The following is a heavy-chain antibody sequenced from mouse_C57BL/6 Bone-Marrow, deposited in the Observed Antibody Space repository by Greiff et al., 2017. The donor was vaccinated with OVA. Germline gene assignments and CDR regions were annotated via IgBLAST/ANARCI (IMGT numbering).Heavy chain of an antibody. V-gene: IGHV1-26*01. J-gene: IGHJ3*01. CDR3: ARSRARRKAWFAY. CDR1: GYTFTDYY. CDR2: INPNNGGT. D-gene: IGHD2-12*01. Sequence: EVKLQQSGPELVKPGASVKISCKASGYTFTDYYMNWVKQSHGKSLEWIGDINPNNGGTSYNQKFKGKATLTVDKSSSTAYMELRSLTSEDSAVYYCARSRARRKAWFAYWGQGTLVTVSA.